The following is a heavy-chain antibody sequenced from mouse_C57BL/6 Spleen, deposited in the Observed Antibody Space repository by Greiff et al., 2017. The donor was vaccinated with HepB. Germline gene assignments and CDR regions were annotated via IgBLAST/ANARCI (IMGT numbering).Heavy chain of an antibody. Sequence: VQLQQPGAELVRPGSSVKLSCKASGYTFTSYWMHWVKQRPIQGLEWIGNIDPSDSETHYNQKFKDKATLTVDKSSSTAYMQLSSLTSEDSAVYYCAREGSTLWYFDVWGTGTTVTVSS. CDR3: AREGSTLWYFDV. CDR2: IDPSDSET. V-gene: IGHV1-52*01. J-gene: IGHJ1*03. CDR1: GYTFTSYW. D-gene: IGHD1-1*01.